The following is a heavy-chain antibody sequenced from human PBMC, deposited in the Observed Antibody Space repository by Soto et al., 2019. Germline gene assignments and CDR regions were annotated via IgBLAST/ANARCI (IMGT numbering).Heavy chain of an antibody. CDR1: GYSFTSSW. CDR3: ARHEPLKSGTSSN. J-gene: IGHJ4*01. V-gene: IGHV5-10-1*01. Sequence: GESLKISCKGSGYSFTSSWITWVRQMPGKGLEWMGRIDPSDPYINYSPSFQGHVIFSADKSIRTAYVQWSSLKASGTAIYYCARHEPLKSGTSSNWGQGSLVTVSS. CDR2: IDPSDPYI. D-gene: IGHD2-2*01.